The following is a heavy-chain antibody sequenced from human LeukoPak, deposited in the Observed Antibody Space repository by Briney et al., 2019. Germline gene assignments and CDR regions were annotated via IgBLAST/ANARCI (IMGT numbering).Heavy chain of an antibody. Sequence: SETLSLTCIVSRGSVSSGSYYWSWIRQSPGKGLEWIGSIYSSGNTNINPSLKSRVTISVDTSKNQFSLRLSSVTAADTAMYYCARAQIQCSSASCYYYYYGMDVWGQGTTVTVSS. CDR1: RGSVSSGSYY. CDR2: IYSSGNT. CDR3: ARAQIQCSSASCYYYYYGMDV. V-gene: IGHV4-61*01. J-gene: IGHJ6*02. D-gene: IGHD2-2*01.